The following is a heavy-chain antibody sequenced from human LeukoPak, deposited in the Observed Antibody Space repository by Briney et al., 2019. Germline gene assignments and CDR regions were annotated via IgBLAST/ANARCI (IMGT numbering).Heavy chain of an antibody. J-gene: IGHJ4*02. CDR3: ARELSPVVKYYFDD. CDR2: IWYDGSNK. Sequence: GGSLRLSCAASGFTFSSYDMHWVRQAPGKGLEWVAVIWYDGSNKYYADSVKGRFTISRDNSKNTLYLQMNSLRAEDTAVYYCARELSPVVKYYFDDWGQGTLVTVSS. D-gene: IGHD3-22*01. V-gene: IGHV3-33*01. CDR1: GFTFSSYD.